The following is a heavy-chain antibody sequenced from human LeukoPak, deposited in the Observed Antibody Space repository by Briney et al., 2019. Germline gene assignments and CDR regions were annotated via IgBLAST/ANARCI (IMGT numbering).Heavy chain of an antibody. CDR2: IYYSGST. CDR3: ARGDFCSSTSCYLRPMDV. V-gene: IGHV4-59*01. J-gene: IGHJ6*03. D-gene: IGHD2-2*01. CDR1: GGSISDYY. Sequence: SETLSLTCTVSGGSISDYYWSWIRQPPGKGLGWIGYIYYSGSTTYNPSLKSRVAMSVDTSKNQFSLKLSSVTAADTAVYYCARGDFCSSTSCYLRPMDVWGKGTTVTVSS.